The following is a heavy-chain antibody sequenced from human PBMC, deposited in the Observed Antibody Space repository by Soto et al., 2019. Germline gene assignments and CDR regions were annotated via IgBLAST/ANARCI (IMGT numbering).Heavy chain of an antibody. CDR2: IYWDDDK. CDR3: AHEVVAGNWFDP. D-gene: IGHD2-15*01. Sequence: QITLKESGPTLVKPTQTLTLTCTFSGFSLSTSGVGVGWIRQPPGKALECLALIYWDDDKRYSPSLKSRLTITKDTSKNQLVFTLTNMDPVDTATSYCAHEVVAGNWFDPWGQGTLVTVSS. V-gene: IGHV2-5*02. J-gene: IGHJ5*02. CDR1: GFSLSTSGVG.